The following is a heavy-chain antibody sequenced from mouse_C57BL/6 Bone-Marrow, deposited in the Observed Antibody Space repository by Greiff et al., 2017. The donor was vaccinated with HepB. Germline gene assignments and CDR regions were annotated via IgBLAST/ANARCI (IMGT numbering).Heavy chain of an antibody. Sequence: VQLQESGAELARPGASVKLSCKASGYTFTSYGISWVKQRTGQGLEWIGEIYPRSGNTYYNEKFKGKATLTADKSSSTAYMELRSLTSEDSAVYFCARGYYLFAYWGQGTLVTVSA. J-gene: IGHJ3*01. CDR1: GYTFTSYG. CDR2: IYPRSGNT. CDR3: ARGYYLFAY. V-gene: IGHV1-81*01. D-gene: IGHD5-5*01.